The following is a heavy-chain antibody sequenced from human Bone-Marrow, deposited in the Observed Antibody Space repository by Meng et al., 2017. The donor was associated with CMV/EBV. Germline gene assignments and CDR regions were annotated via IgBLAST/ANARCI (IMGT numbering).Heavy chain of an antibody. CDR3: ARDRPPGNYYDSSGYYDY. Sequence: GGSLRLSCAASGFTFSSYEMNWVRQAPGKGLEWVSYISSSGSTIYYADSVKGRFTISRDNAKNSLYLQMNSLRAEDTAVYYCARDRPPGNYYDSSGYYDYWGQGTLVTVPQ. V-gene: IGHV3-48*03. CDR1: GFTFSSYE. J-gene: IGHJ4*02. CDR2: ISSSGSTI. D-gene: IGHD3-22*01.